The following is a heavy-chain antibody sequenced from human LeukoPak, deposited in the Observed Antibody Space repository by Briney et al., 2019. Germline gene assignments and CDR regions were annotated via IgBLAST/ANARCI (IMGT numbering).Heavy chain of an antibody. J-gene: IGHJ1*01. D-gene: IGHD4-17*01. CDR3: TREDDAYGDYFAAEYFQH. V-gene: IGHV3-49*03. CDR2: IRSKVYGWKT. CDR1: GFTFCDYA. Sequence: GGSLRLSCTASGFTFCDYAMSWFRPAPGEGLEWGGFIRSKVYGWKTEYDASVKGRFHISRDDSKNIANLHMNSLKTEDKAVYYCTREDDAYGDYFAAEYFQHWGQGTLVTVSS.